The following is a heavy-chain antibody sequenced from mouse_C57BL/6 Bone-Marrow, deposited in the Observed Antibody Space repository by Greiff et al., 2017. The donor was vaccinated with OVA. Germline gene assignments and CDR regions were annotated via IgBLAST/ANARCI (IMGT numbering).Heavy chain of an antibody. J-gene: IGHJ4*01. CDR3: AIGGLLCGNLLTMDY. CDR1: GYTFTSYW. Sequence: VQLQESGAELAKPGASVKLSCKASGYTFTSYWMHWVKQRPGQGLEWIGYINPSSGYTKYNQKFKDKATLTADKSSSTAYMQLSSLTSEDSAVYYCAIGGLLCGNLLTMDYWGQGTSVTVSS. CDR2: INPSSGYT. V-gene: IGHV1-7*01. D-gene: IGHD2-10*01.